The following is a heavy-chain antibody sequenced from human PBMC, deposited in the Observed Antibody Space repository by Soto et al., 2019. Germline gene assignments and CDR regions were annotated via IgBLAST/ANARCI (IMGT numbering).Heavy chain of an antibody. Sequence: GGSLRLSCAASGFTFSSYSMNWARQAPGKGLEWVSSISSSSSYIYYADSVKGRFTISRDNAKNSLYLQMNSLRAEDTAVYYCARGSAGIVVVPAAISYYYGMDVWGQGTTVTVSS. CDR1: GFTFSSYS. CDR3: ARGSAGIVVVPAAISYYYGMDV. J-gene: IGHJ6*02. V-gene: IGHV3-21*01. CDR2: ISSSSSYI. D-gene: IGHD2-2*02.